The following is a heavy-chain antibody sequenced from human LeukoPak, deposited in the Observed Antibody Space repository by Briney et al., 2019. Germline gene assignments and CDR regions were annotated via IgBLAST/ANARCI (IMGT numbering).Heavy chain of an antibody. D-gene: IGHD3-10*01. CDR2: INWNGGST. J-gene: IGHJ6*03. V-gene: IGHV3-20*01. Sequence: GGPLRLSCAASGFTFDDYGMSWVRQAPGKGLEWVSGINWNGGSTGYADSVKGRFTISRDNAKNSLYLQMNSLRAEDTALYHCARDPYYGSGSYTMDVWGKGTTVTVSS. CDR3: ARDPYYGSGSYTMDV. CDR1: GFTFDDYG.